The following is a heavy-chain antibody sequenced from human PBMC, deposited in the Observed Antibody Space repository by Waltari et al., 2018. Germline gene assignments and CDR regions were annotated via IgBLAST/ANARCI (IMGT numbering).Heavy chain of an antibody. CDR3: ARDDHGDYEYYGMDV. CDR2: FWYDGSNK. D-gene: IGHD4-17*01. V-gene: IGHV3-33*01. CDR1: GFGLKNYG. Sequence: QVQLVESGGGVVQPGRSLRLSCAASGFGLKNYGIHWVRQAPGKGLESGAVFWYDGSNKFYAESVKGRFTISRDNSENTVYLQMKSLRVEDTAVYYCARDDHGDYEYYGMDVWGPGTTVTVSS. J-gene: IGHJ6*02.